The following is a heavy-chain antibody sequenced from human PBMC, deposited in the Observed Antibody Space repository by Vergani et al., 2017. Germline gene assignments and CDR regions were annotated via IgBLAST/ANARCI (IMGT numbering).Heavy chain of an antibody. CDR1: GFTFSSYS. V-gene: IGHV3-21*01. D-gene: IGHD4-17*01. CDR3: ARGGGYYGDPNFDY. J-gene: IGHJ4*02. CDR2: ISSSSSYI. Sequence: EVQLVESGGGLVKPGGSLRLSCAASGFTFSSYSMNWVRQAPGKGLEWVSSISSSSSYIYYADSVKGRFTISRDNAKNSLYLQMISLRAEDTAVYYCARGGGYYGDPNFDYWGQGTLVTVSS.